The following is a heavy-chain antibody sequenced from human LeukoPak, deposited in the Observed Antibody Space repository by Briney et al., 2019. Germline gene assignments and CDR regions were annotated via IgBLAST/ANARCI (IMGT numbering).Heavy chain of an antibody. CDR3: VKDYVGSSIVGAPYGMDV. D-gene: IGHD1-26*01. V-gene: IGHV3-64D*09. Sequence: PGGSLRLSCSASGFTFSSYAMHWVRQAPGKGLEYASAISSYGGSTYYADSVKGGFTISRDNSKNTLYLQMSSLRAEDTAVYYCVKDYVGSSIVGAPYGMDVWGQGTTVTVSS. CDR2: ISSYGGST. J-gene: IGHJ6*02. CDR1: GFTFSSYA.